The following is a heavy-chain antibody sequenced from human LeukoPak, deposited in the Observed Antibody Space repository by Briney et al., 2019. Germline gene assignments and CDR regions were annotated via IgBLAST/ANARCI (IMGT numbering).Heavy chain of an antibody. Sequence: RTSETLSLTCTVSGGAVSSGSYYWSWIRQPPGKGLEWIGYIYDSGITNYNPSPKSRVTISVDTSKTQFSLKLSSVTAADTAVYYCARDRARYYDSSGQHRCFDYWGQGTLVTVSS. J-gene: IGHJ4*02. D-gene: IGHD3-22*01. CDR3: ARDRARYYDSSGQHRCFDY. CDR1: GGAVSSGSYY. CDR2: IYDSGIT. V-gene: IGHV4-61*01.